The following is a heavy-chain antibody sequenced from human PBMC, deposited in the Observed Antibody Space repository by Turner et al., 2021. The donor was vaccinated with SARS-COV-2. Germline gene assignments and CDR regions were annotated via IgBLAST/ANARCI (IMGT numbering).Heavy chain of an antibody. CDR1: GFPFSSYS. CDR3: ARDRWDYYDSSGYYPNAFDI. V-gene: IGHV3-21*01. D-gene: IGHD3-22*01. J-gene: IGHJ3*02. CDR2: ISSSSSYI. Sequence: EVQLVESGGGLVKPGGSLRLSCAASGFPFSSYSMNWVRQAPGEGLERVSSISSSSSYIYYADSVKGRFTISRDNAKNSLYLQMNSLKAEDTAVYYCARDRWDYYDSSGYYPNAFDIWGQGTMVTVSS.